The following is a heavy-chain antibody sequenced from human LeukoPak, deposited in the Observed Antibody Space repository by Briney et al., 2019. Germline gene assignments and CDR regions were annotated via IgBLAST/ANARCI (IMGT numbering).Heavy chain of an antibody. J-gene: IGHJ4*02. CDR2: VHSNGDT. V-gene: IGHV4-4*07. D-gene: IGHD3-16*02. Sequence: SETLSLSCTVSGASIRTYFWSWFRQPAGKGLEWIGRVHSNGDTYYNPSLESRVTVSMDTSKNQFALNLTSLTAADTAVYYCARDIGLAHWGQGTLVTVSS. CDR1: GASIRTYF. CDR3: ARDIGLAH.